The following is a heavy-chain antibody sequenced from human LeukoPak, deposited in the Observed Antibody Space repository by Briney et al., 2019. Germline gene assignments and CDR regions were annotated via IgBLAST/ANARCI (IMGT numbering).Heavy chain of an antibody. D-gene: IGHD5-18*01. CDR2: IYYSGRA. J-gene: IGHJ4*02. V-gene: IGHV4-59*01. CDR1: GGSITSYY. Sequence: SETLSLTCTVSGGSITSYYCGWIRQRPGKGLEWIGYIYYSGRANYNTSLKSRVTLSVDTSQNQFSPRLCAVSPAGTAVCFCGRAEEYRNGYTGAELGAGYFDSWGLGTLVTVSS. CDR3: GRAEEYRNGYTGAELGAGYFDS.